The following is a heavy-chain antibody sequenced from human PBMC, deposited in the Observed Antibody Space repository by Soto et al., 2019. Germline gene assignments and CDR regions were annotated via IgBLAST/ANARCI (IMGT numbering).Heavy chain of an antibody. J-gene: IGHJ4*02. CDR2: IYSGGST. D-gene: IGHD3-22*01. Sequence: GGSLRLSCAASGFTVSSNYMSWGRQAPGKGLEWVSVIYSGGSTYYADSVKGRFTISRDNSKNTLYLQMNSLRAEDTAVYYCARVNYYDSSGYYKGGGGFDYWGQGTLVTVSS. CDR3: ARVNYYDSSGYYKGGGGFDY. V-gene: IGHV3-53*01. CDR1: GFTVSSNY.